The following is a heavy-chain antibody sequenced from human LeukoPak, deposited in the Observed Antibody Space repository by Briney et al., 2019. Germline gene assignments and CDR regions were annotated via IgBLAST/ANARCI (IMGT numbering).Heavy chain of an antibody. Sequence: GSSLRLSCAASGFTFSSYGMHWVRQAPGKGLEWVAVVSYDGSNKYYADSVKGRFTISRDDSKNTLYLQMNSLRAEDTAAYYCAKGYYFDILSGYSSLDSWGQGTLVTVSS. J-gene: IGHJ4*02. CDR1: GFTFSSYG. V-gene: IGHV3-30*18. D-gene: IGHD3-9*01. CDR2: VSYDGSNK. CDR3: AKGYYFDILSGYSSLDS.